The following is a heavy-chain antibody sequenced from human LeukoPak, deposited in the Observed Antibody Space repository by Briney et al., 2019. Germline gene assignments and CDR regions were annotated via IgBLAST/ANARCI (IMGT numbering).Heavy chain of an antibody. V-gene: IGHV3-21*01. CDR3: ARVSALYYDSSGYPDY. Sequence: PGGSLTLSCAASGFTFSSYSMNWVRQAPGKGLEWVSSISSSSSYIYYADSVKGRFTISRDNAKNSLYLQMNSLRAEDTAVYYCARVSALYYDSSGYPDYWGQGTLVTVSS. D-gene: IGHD3-22*01. CDR2: ISSSSSYI. J-gene: IGHJ4*02. CDR1: GFTFSSYS.